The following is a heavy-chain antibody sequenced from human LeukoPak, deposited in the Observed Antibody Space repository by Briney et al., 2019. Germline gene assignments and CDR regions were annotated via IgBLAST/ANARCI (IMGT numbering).Heavy chain of an antibody. V-gene: IGHV4-34*01. CDR2: INHSGST. D-gene: IGHD1-26*01. CDR1: GGSFSGYY. J-gene: IGHJ4*02. Sequence: PSETLSLTCAVYGGSFSGYYWSWIRQPPGKGLEWIGEINHSGSTNYNPSLKSRVTISVDTSKNQFSLKLSSVTAADTAVYYCARSGLVGADFDYWGQGILVTVSS. CDR3: ARSGLVGADFDY.